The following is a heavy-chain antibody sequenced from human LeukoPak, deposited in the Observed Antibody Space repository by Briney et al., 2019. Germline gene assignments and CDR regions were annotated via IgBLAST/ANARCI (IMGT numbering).Heavy chain of an antibody. V-gene: IGHV3-11*04. CDR2: ISSSGSSI. Sequence: PGGSLRLSCAASGFTFSEYYMSWLRQAPGKGLEGVSFISSSGSSIYYADSVKGRFTISRDNAKSSLYLQINSLTAEDTAAYYCARVPSPHTGNWYLDLWGGRTLVTVSS. CDR3: ARVPSPHTGNWYLDL. D-gene: IGHD4-17*01. CDR1: GFTFSEYY. J-gene: IGHJ2*01.